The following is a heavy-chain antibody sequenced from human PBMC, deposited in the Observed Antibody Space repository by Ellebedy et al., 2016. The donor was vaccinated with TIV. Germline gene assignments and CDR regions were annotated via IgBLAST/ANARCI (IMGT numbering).Heavy chain of an antibody. CDR2: ISWNSGSI. D-gene: IGHD3-10*01. Sequence: GGSLRLXXAASGFTFDDYAMHWVRQAPGKGLEWVSGISWNSGSIGYADSVKGRFTISRDNSKNTLYLQMNSLRAEDTAVYYCARSAKYGSGSAPVYMDVWGQGTTVTVSS. CDR3: ARSAKYGSGSAPVYMDV. V-gene: IGHV3-9*01. CDR1: GFTFDDYA. J-gene: IGHJ6*02.